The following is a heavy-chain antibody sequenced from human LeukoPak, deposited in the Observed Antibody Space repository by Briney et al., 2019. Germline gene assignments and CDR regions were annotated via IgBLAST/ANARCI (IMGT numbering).Heavy chain of an antibody. CDR2: ISAYNGNT. J-gene: IGHJ4*02. CDR1: GYTFTSYG. V-gene: IGHV1-18*01. CDR3: ARDRGIAVAGDFDY. Sequence: SVKVSCKASGYTFTSYGISWVRQAPGQGLEWMGWISAYNGNTNYAQKLQGRVTMTTDTSTSTAYMELRSLRSDDTAVYYCARDRGIAVAGDFDYWGQGTLVTVSS. D-gene: IGHD6-19*01.